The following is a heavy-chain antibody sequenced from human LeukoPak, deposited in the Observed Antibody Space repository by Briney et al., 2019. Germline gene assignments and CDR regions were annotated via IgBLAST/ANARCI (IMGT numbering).Heavy chain of an antibody. V-gene: IGHV3-30*01. CDR2: ISYDGSNK. CDR1: GFTFSSYA. Sequence: PGGSLRLSCAASGFTFSSYAMHWVRQAPGKGLEWVAVISYDGSNKYYADSVKGRFTISRDNSKNTLYLQMNSLRAEDTAVYYCASKGGYSSSLTNYWGQGTLVTVSS. CDR3: ASKGGYSSSLTNY. D-gene: IGHD6-6*01. J-gene: IGHJ4*02.